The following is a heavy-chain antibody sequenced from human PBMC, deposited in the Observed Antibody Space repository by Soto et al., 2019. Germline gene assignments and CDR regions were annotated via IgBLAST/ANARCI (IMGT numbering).Heavy chain of an antibody. Sequence: QVQLVESGGGVVQPGRSLRLSCAASGFTFSSYGMHWVRQAPGKGLEWVAVIWYDGSNKYYADSVKGRFTISRDNSKKTLYLQMNGLRAEDTAVYYCARSSHYDYIWGSYRYTFDYWGQGTLVTVSS. J-gene: IGHJ4*02. V-gene: IGHV3-33*01. CDR3: ARSSHYDYIWGSYRYTFDY. CDR1: GFTFSSYG. CDR2: IWYDGSNK. D-gene: IGHD3-16*02.